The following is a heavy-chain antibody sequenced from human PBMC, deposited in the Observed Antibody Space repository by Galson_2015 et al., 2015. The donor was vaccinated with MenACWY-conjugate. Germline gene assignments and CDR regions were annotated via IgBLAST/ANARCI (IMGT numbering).Heavy chain of an antibody. CDR1: GGTFSSYA. Sequence: SVKVSCKASGGTFSSYAISWVRQAPGQGLEWMGGIIPIFGTANYAQKFQGRVTITADESTSTAYMELSSLRSEDTAVYYCARPREGIAALSSWGQGTLVTVSS. D-gene: IGHD6-13*01. CDR2: IIPIFGTA. J-gene: IGHJ5*02. V-gene: IGHV1-69*13. CDR3: ARPREGIAALSS.